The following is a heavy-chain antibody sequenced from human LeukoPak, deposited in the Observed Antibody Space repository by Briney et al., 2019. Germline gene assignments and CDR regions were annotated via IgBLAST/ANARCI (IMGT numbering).Heavy chain of an antibody. D-gene: IGHD3-22*01. Sequence: GGSLRLSCTASGFTFGDYAMSWFRQAPGKGLEWVGFIRSKAYGGTTEYAASVEGRFTISRDDSKSIAYLQMNSLKTEDTAVYYCTRFSAQEYYYDSSLDYWGQGTLVTVSS. V-gene: IGHV3-49*03. J-gene: IGHJ4*02. CDR3: TRFSAQEYYYDSSLDY. CDR2: IRSKAYGGTT. CDR1: GFTFGDYA.